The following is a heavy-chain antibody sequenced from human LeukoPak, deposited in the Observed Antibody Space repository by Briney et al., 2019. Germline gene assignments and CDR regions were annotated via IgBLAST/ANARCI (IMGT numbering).Heavy chain of an antibody. Sequence: SETLSLTCTVSGGSIRGYYWSWIRQPPGKGLEYIGYIYYSGITNYNPSLKSRVTISVDTSKNQSSLKLSSVTAADTAVYYCARGLLYYYGSGSYYKGYYYFDYWGQGTLVTVSS. J-gene: IGHJ4*02. CDR1: GGSIRGYY. V-gene: IGHV4-59*12. D-gene: IGHD3-10*01. CDR3: ARGLLYYYGSGSYYKGYYYFDY. CDR2: IYYSGIT.